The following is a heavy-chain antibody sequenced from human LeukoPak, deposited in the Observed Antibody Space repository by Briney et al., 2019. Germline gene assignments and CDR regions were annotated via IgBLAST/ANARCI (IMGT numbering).Heavy chain of an antibody. D-gene: IGHD2-15*01. CDR2: ISWDESTT. Sequence: SGGSLILSCAASGLSIGDNSMHWVRHAPGKGLEWVSLISWDESTTYYSDSVRGRFTVSRDSSKNSLHLQMNSLRTEDTALYYCARGPNRWWVVSRNWGMDVWGQGTTVTVSS. CDR3: ARGPNRWWVVSRNWGMDV. CDR1: GLSIGDNS. J-gene: IGHJ6*02. V-gene: IGHV3-43*01.